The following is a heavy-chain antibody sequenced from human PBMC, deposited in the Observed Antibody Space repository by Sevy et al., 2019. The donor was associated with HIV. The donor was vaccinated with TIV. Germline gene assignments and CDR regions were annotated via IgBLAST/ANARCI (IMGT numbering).Heavy chain of an antibody. CDR2: ISSSGSPI. Sequence: GGSLRLSCAASGFRFNIYEMNWVRQAPGKGLEWVSYISSSGSPIYYADSVKGRFTISRDNAKSSLYLQMNSLRAEDXXXXXXXRGRAMIIYDWGQGTLVTVSS. V-gene: IGHV3-48*03. D-gene: IGHD5-12*01. CDR1: GFRFNIYE. CDR3: XRGRAMIIYD. J-gene: IGHJ4*02.